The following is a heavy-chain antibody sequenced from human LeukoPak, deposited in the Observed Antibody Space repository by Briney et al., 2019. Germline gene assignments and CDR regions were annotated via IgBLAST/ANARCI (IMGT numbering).Heavy chain of an antibody. V-gene: IGHV1-69*13. CDR3: ARGTIVVVNPAALDI. D-gene: IGHD2-21*01. CDR1: GGTFDNYA. CDR2: IFSIFNTT. Sequence: GASVKVSCKASGGTFDNYAISWVRQAPGQGLEWMGGIFSIFNTTNYTQKFQGRATITADESTNTAYMELNSLRSEDTAVYYCARGTIVVVNPAALDIWGQGTMVTVSS. J-gene: IGHJ3*02.